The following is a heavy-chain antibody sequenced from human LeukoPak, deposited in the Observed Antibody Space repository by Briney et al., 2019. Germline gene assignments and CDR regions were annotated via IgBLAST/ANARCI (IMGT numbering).Heavy chain of an antibody. CDR3: AKGRTIFGVVTPLDY. CDR2: ISYDGSNK. V-gene: IGHV3-30*18. D-gene: IGHD3-3*01. CDR1: GFTFSSYG. J-gene: IGHJ4*02. Sequence: GRSLRLSCAASGFTFSSYGMHWVRQAPGKWLEWVAVISYDGSNKYYADSVKGRFTISRDNSKNTLYLQMNSLRAEDTAVYYCAKGRTIFGVVTPLDYWGQGTLVTVSS.